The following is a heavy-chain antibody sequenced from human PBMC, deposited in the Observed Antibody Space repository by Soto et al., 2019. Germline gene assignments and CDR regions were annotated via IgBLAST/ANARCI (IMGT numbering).Heavy chain of an antibody. CDR3: ARAVPSPSGGLLFDY. CDR1: GGSISSGGYY. Sequence: SETLSLTCTVSGGSISSGGYYWSWIRQHPGKGLEWIGYIYYSGSTYYNPSLKSRVTISVDTSKNQFSLKLSSVTAADTAVYYCARAVPSPSGGLLFDYWGQGTLVTVSS. V-gene: IGHV4-31*03. D-gene: IGHD2-15*01. J-gene: IGHJ4*02. CDR2: IYYSGST.